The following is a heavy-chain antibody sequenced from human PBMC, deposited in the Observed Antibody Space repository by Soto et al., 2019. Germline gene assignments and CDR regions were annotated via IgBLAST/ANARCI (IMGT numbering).Heavy chain of an antibody. CDR1: GFTFSSYA. CDR3: ARTRLAYCGGDCSSDAFDI. J-gene: IGHJ3*02. D-gene: IGHD2-21*02. V-gene: IGHV3-30-3*01. Sequence: VQLVESGGGVVQPGRSLRLSCAASGFTFSSYAMHWVRQAPGKGLEWVAVISYDGSNKYYADSVKGRFTISRDNSKNTLYLQMNSLRAEDTAVYYCARTRLAYCGGDCSSDAFDIWGQGTMVTVSS. CDR2: ISYDGSNK.